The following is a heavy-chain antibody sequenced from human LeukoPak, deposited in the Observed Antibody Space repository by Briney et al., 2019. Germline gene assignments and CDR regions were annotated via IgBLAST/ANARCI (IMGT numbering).Heavy chain of an antibody. CDR1: GYTFTSYY. CDR2: INPSGGST. V-gene: IGHV1-46*01. Sequence: ASVKVSCKASGYTFTSYYMHWVRQAPGQGLEWMGIINPSGGSTSYAQKFQGRVTMTRDTSTSTVYMELSSLRSEDTAVYYCAKDRGSASGWYHFDYWGQGTLVTVSS. J-gene: IGHJ4*02. CDR3: AKDRGSASGWYHFDY. D-gene: IGHD6-19*01.